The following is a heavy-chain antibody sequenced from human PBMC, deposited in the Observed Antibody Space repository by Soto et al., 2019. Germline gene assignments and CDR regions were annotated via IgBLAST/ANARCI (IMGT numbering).Heavy chain of an antibody. V-gene: IGHV1-18*04. D-gene: IGHD1-20*01. CDR3: ARSEKWVTGNMGGY. CDR1: GYTFTNYA. J-gene: IGHJ4*02. Sequence: QVRLVQSGAEVKKPGASVKVSCKASGYTFTNYAISWVRQAPGQGLEWMGWINTHNYDTHYAQKFQGRLTMTTDTPTSTAYMELRSLRSDDTAVYYCARSEKWVTGNMGGYWGQGTLVTVYS. CDR2: INTHNYDT.